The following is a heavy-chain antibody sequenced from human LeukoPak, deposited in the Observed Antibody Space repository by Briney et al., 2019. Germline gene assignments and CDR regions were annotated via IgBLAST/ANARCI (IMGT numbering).Heavy chain of an antibody. J-gene: IGHJ1*01. V-gene: IGHV3-23*01. CDR1: GFTFSNYA. CDR3: ASRRGSSWDGVAEYFQH. D-gene: IGHD6-13*01. CDR2: ISGSGSGGST. Sequence: GGSLRLSCAVSGFTFSNYAMTWVRQAPGKGLEWVSVISGSGSGGSTSYADSVKGRFTISRDNSKNTLYLQMNSLRAEDTAVYYCASRRGSSWDGVAEYFQHWGQGTLVTVSS.